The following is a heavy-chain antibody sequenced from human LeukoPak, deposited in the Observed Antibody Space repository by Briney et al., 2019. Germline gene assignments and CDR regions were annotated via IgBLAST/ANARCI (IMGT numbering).Heavy chain of an antibody. CDR3: VRAYYDFWSGYHLSYFDY. CDR1: GGSISSSSYY. D-gene: IGHD3-3*01. V-gene: IGHV4-39*07. J-gene: IGHJ4*02. Sequence: PSETLSLTCTVSGGSISSSSYYWGWLRQPPGTGLEWIRSIYYSGSTYYSPSLKSRVTISVDTSKNQFSLKLSSVTAADTAVYYCVRAYYDFWSGYHLSYFDYWGQGTLVTVSS. CDR2: IYYSGST.